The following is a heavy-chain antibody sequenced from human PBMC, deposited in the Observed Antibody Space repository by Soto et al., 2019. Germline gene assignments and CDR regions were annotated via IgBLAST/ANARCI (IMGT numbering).Heavy chain of an antibody. V-gene: IGHV3-66*04. D-gene: IGHD5-18*01. CDR3: ARHGYNYGGGYFDY. J-gene: IGHJ4*02. CDR1: GVTVSSNY. CDR2: IYSGGST. Sequence: EVQLVESGGGLVQPGGSLRLSCAASGVTVSSNYMSWVRQAPGKGLEWVSVIYSGGSTYYADSVKVRFTISRDNSKNTLYRQMNSLSAEDTAVYYCARHGYNYGGGYFDYWGQGTLVTVSS.